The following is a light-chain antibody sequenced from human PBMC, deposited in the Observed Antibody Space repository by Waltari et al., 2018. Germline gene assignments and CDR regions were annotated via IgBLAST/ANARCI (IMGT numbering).Light chain of an antibody. V-gene: IGKV1-5*03. J-gene: IGKJ5*01. CDR1: QSINYW. Sequence: DIQMTQSPSTLSASDGDRVPLTCRASQSINYWLAWYQQKPGKAPKLLIYKASTLETGVPSRFSGSGSGTEFTLTIGSLQPDDFAIYYCQQYNTYPVTFGQGTRLEIK. CDR3: QQYNTYPVT. CDR2: KAS.